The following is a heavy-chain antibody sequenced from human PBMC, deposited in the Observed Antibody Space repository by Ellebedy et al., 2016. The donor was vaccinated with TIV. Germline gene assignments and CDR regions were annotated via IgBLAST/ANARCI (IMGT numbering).Heavy chain of an antibody. V-gene: IGHV3-66*01. CDR3: ARDPGGGGDFGDNWFDP. Sequence: GGSLRLSCEASGIIVSDYFMNWVRQAPGKGLEWVSVLYPDAKTNYTDSVNGSFIISRDSSKNTLYLQMTSLTAEDTAEYYCARDPGGGGDFGDNWFDPWGQGTLVTVSS. CDR1: GIIVSDYF. D-gene: IGHD2-21*01. J-gene: IGHJ5*02. CDR2: LYPDAKT.